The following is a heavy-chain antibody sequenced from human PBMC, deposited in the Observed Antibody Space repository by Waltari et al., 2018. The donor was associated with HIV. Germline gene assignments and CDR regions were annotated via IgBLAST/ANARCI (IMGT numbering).Heavy chain of an antibody. CDR3: ASGDSSSWYGWFDP. J-gene: IGHJ5*02. Sequence: QLQLQPAGPGLVQPSPTLSLTCPISGDSVSSNRAAWTWSRHSPSRGLEWLARTYYRSKWDNDYAGSVKSRITINPDTPKNQCSLQLNSVTPEDTAVYYCASGDSSSWYGWFDPWGQGTLVTVSS. CDR1: GDSVSSNRAA. D-gene: IGHD6-13*01. CDR2: TYYRSKWDN. V-gene: IGHV6-1*01.